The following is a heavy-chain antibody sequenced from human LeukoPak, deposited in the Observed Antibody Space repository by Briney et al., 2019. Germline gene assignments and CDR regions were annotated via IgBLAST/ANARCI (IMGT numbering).Heavy chain of an antibody. CDR3: ARDGGGYDS. D-gene: IGHD5-24*01. Sequence: GGSLRLSCAASGFTFSTYWMSWVRQTPGKGLEWVANIKEDGSRQYYVDSVKGRFTISRDNAKNSLYLQMNSLRVEDTAVYYCARDGGGYDSWGQGTTVTVSS. CDR2: IKEDGSRQ. V-gene: IGHV3-7*01. J-gene: IGHJ5*01. CDR1: GFTFSTYW.